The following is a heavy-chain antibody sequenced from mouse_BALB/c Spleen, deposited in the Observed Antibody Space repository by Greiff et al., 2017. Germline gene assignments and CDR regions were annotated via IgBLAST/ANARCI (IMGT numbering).Heavy chain of an antibody. J-gene: IGHJ4*01. CDR2: ISNGGGST. CDR3: ARRLGLRLMDD. D-gene: IGHD3-1*01. CDR1: GFTFSSYT. Sequence: EVQGVESGGGLVQPGGSLKLSCAASGFTFSSYTMSWVRQTPEKRLEWVAYISNGGGSTYYPDTVKGRFTISRDNAKNTLYLQMSSLKSEDTAMYYCARRLGLRLMDDWGEGTSVTVSS. V-gene: IGHV5-12-2*01.